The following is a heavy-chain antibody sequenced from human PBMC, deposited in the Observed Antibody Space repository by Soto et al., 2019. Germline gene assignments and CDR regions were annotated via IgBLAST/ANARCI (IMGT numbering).Heavy chain of an antibody. CDR3: AKDHVMVVAGSTVEY. CDR1: GYSTSSGSY. J-gene: IGHJ4*01. CDR2: IYHGGTT. D-gene: IGHD6-19*01. V-gene: IGHV4-38-2*02. Sequence: PSETLSLTCTVSGYSTSSGSYWGWIRQPPGKGPEWIASIYHGGTTFYNPSLKSRVTVSVDKSNNQFSLKLRSVTAADTAVYYCAKDHVMVVAGSTVEYWVHGTLVTVSS.